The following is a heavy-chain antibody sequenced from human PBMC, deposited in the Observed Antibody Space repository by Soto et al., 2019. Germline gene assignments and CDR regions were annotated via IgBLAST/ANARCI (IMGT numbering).Heavy chain of an antibody. D-gene: IGHD1-26*01. J-gene: IGHJ4*02. CDR1: GGSISSGDNF. CDR2: IHHSGST. Sequence: PSETLSLTXTGSGGSISSGDNFCNWIRQSPGKGLEWIGYIHHSGSTYYNPSLKSRLTISVDTSKNQISLKLNSVTAADTALYYCARDTGTYPYYFDYWGQGTLVTVSS. CDR3: ARDTGTYPYYFDY. V-gene: IGHV4-30-4*01.